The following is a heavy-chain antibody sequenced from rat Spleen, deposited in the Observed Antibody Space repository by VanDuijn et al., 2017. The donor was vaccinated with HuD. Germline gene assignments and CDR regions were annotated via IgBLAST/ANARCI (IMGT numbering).Heavy chain of an antibody. CDR3: ARSEGAHYYLPLAD. Sequence: EVQLQESGPGLVKPSQSLSLTCSVTGHSITSTYRWNWIRKFPGNKLEWMGYIKSAGNTNYNPSLKSRVSITRDTTKNQFFLQVNSLSTEDTATYFCARSEGAHYYLPLADWGQGSLVTVSS. CDR2: IKSAGNT. V-gene: IGHV3-3*01. J-gene: IGHJ3*01. D-gene: IGHD1-1*01. CDR1: GHSITSTYR.